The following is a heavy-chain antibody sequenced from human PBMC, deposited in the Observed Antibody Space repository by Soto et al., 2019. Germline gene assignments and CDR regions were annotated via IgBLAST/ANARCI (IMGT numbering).Heavy chain of an antibody. Sequence: GASVKVSCKASGYTFTSYYMHWVRQAPGQGLEWMGIINPSGGSTSYAQKFQGRVTMTRDTSTTTVYMELSSLRSDDTAVYYCARDRAGRGAFYYYYGMDVWGQGTTVTVSS. CDR1: GYTFTSYY. D-gene: IGHD6-13*01. J-gene: IGHJ6*02. V-gene: IGHV1-46*01. CDR3: ARDRAGRGAFYYYYGMDV. CDR2: INPSGGST.